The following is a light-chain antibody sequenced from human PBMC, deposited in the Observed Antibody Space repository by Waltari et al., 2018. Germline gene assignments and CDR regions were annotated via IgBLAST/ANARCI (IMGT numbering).Light chain of an antibody. CDR1: QSVRKF. Sequence: DTVLTQSPATLSLSPGERATLSCRASQSVRKFLAWYQQKPGQAPRLLIYDTSNRATGIPARFSGSGFGTDFTLTISSLEPEDFAVYYCQQRSNWPLTFGGGTKVEIK. J-gene: IGKJ4*01. CDR2: DTS. CDR3: QQRSNWPLT. V-gene: IGKV3-11*01.